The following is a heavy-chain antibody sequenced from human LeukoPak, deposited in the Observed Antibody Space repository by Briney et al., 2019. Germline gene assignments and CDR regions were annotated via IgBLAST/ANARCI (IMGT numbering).Heavy chain of an antibody. D-gene: IGHD6-19*01. J-gene: IGHJ4*02. CDR3: ARGPESSGWYYDY. CDR1: GFTFDDYG. CDR2: INWIGGGT. Sequence: RPGGSLRLSCAASGFTFDDYGMSWVRQAPGKGLEWVSGINWIGGGTGYATPVKGGFTISRDNAKNSLYLQMNSLRAEDTALYYCARGPESSGWYYDYWGQGTLVTVSS. V-gene: IGHV3-20*04.